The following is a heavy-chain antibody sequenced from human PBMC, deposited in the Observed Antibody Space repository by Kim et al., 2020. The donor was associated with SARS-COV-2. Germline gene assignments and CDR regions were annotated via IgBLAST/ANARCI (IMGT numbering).Heavy chain of an antibody. J-gene: IGHJ4*02. CDR2: INHSGST. Sequence: SETLSLTCAVYGGSFSGYYWSCIRQPPGKGLEWIGEINHSGSTNYNPSLKSRVTISVDTSKNQFSLKLSSVTAADTAVYYCARVGYDILTGYFDYWGQGTLVTVSS. CDR3: ARVGYDILTGYFDY. D-gene: IGHD3-9*01. CDR1: GGSFSGYY. V-gene: IGHV4-34*01.